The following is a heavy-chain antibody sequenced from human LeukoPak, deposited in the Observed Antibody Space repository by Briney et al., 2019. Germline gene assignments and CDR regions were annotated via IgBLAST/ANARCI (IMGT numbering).Heavy chain of an antibody. D-gene: IGHD6-19*01. CDR2: ISWNSGSI. J-gene: IGHJ4*02. CDR3: AKDTGAVAGHGPFDY. CDR1: GFTFDDYA. V-gene: IGHV3-9*01. Sequence: PGGSLRLSCAASGFTFDDYAMHWVRQAPGKGLEWVSGISWNSGSIGYADSVKGRFTISRDNAKNSLYLQMNSLRAEDTALYYCAKDTGAVAGHGPFDYWGQGTLVTVSS.